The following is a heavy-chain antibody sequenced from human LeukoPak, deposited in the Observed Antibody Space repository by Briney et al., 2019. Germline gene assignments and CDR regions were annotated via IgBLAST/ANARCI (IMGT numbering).Heavy chain of an antibody. CDR3: ARDPDIVVVPAANGMDV. J-gene: IGHJ6*02. CDR1: GYTFTDYY. CDR2: INPNSGGT. V-gene: IGHV1-2*02. Sequence: ASVKVSCKASGYTFTDYYVHWVRQAPGQGLEWMGWINPNSGGTNYAQKFQGRVTMTRDTSISTAYMELSRLRSDDTAVYYCARDPDIVVVPAANGMDVWGQGTTVTVSS. D-gene: IGHD2-2*01.